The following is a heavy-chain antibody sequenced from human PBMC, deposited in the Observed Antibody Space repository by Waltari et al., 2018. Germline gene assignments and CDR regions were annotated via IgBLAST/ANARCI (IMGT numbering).Heavy chain of an antibody. J-gene: IGHJ1*01. V-gene: IGHV3-23*04. CDR3: AKDQGYAGKDGDLRH. CDR2: ISGAGENS. D-gene: IGHD2-2*01. CDR1: GVRVSHYG. Sequence: EVQLVESGGGLVQPGGSLKLSCGVYGVRVSHYGMSGVRQAPGKGLEWVSGISGAGENSYYADSVKGRFTISRDNSKNILFLQMNSLRAEDTAVYYCAKDQGYAGKDGDLRHWGQGSLVSVSS.